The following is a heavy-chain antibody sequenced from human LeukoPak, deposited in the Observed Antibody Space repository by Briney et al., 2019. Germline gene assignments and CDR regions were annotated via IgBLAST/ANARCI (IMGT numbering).Heavy chain of an antibody. J-gene: IGHJ4*02. Sequence: GGSPRPSCAASGFTFSSYAMSWVRQAPGKGLEWVSAISGSGGSTYYADSVKGRFTISRDNSKNTLYLQMNSLRAEDTAVYYCAKDVVVVTAILFDYWGQGTLVTVSS. CDR3: AKDVVVVTAILFDY. CDR1: GFTFSSYA. V-gene: IGHV3-23*01. CDR2: ISGSGGST. D-gene: IGHD2-21*02.